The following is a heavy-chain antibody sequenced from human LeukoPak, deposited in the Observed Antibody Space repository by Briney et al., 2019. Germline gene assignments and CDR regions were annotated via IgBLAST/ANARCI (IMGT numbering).Heavy chain of an antibody. Sequence: GGSLRLSCAASGFTVNDYYMSWVRQAPGKGLEWVSIIYSGGITSYADSVKGRFTISRDNSKNTLYLQMNSLRAEDTAVYYCASLYGSGPNWFDPWGQGTLVTVSS. CDR2: IYSGGIT. CDR3: ASLYGSGPNWFDP. D-gene: IGHD3-10*01. J-gene: IGHJ5*02. V-gene: IGHV3-66*01. CDR1: GFTVNDYY.